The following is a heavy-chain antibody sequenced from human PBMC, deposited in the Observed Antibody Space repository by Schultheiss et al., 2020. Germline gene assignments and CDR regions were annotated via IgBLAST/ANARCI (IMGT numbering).Heavy chain of an antibody. J-gene: IGHJ4*02. D-gene: IGHD3-3*01. CDR3: TNYDFWSGYYDY. CDR2: INHSGST. Sequence: SETLSLTCAVYGGSFSGYYWSWIRQPPGKGLEWIGEINHSGSTNYNPSLKSRVTISVDTSKNQFSLKLNSVTPEDTAVYYCTNYDFWSGYYDYWGQGTLVTVSS. V-gene: IGHV4-34*01. CDR1: GGSFSGYY.